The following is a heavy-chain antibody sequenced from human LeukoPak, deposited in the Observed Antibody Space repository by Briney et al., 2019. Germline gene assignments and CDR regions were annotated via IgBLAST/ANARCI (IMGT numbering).Heavy chain of an antibody. CDR1: GYSISSGYY. CDR3: ARVSSSSDSSGYYPDY. CDR2: IYHSGST. V-gene: IGHV4-38-2*02. Sequence: PSETLSLTCTVSGYSISSGYYWGWIRQPPGKGLEWIGSIYHSGSTYYNPSLKSRVTISVDTSKNQFSLKLSSVTAADTAVYYCARVSSSSDSSGYYPDYWGQGTLVTVSS. J-gene: IGHJ4*02. D-gene: IGHD3-22*01.